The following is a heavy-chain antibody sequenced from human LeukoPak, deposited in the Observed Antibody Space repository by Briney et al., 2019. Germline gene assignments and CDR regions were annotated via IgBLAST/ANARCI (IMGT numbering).Heavy chain of an antibody. CDR1: GFTFRSYS. D-gene: IGHD2-2*01. CDR2: ISSSSSTI. Sequence: VGSLRLSCAASGFTFRSYSMNWVRQAPGEGLEGVSYISSSSSTIFYADSVKGRLTITRDNAKKSPYLQMNSLSDEDTAVYYCARKPYCISTSCYWGYYNYYGMDVWGQGTTVTVSS. J-gene: IGHJ6*02. CDR3: ARKPYCISTSCYWGYYNYYGMDV. V-gene: IGHV3-48*02.